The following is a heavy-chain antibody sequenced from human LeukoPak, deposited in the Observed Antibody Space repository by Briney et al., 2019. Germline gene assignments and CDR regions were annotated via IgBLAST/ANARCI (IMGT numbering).Heavy chain of an antibody. CDR2: ISYDGSNK. CDR3: AREYYYDSSGYDY. CDR1: GFTFSSYA. Sequence: GGSLRLSCAASGFTFSSYAMHWVRQAPGKGLEWVAVISYDGSNKYYADSVKGRFTISRDNSKNTLYLQMNSLRAEDTAVYYCAREYYYDSSGYDYWGQGTLVTVSS. J-gene: IGHJ4*02. D-gene: IGHD3-22*01. V-gene: IGHV3-30-3*01.